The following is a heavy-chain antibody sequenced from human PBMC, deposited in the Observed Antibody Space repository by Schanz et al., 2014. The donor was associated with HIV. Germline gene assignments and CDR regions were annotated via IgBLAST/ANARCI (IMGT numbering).Heavy chain of an antibody. D-gene: IGHD4-17*01. CDR2: IGSGGGYK. Sequence: QLLESGGGLVQPGGLLRLSCAASGFTFSGFAMSWVRQTPGKGLEWVSSIGSGGGYKYYADSVNGRFTISRDNAKKSLHLQMSRLGAEDTAVYYCARDLHDYGDARTDYWGQGILVTVSS. CDR3: ARDLHDYGDARTDY. CDR1: GFTFSGFA. V-gene: IGHV3-21*01. J-gene: IGHJ4*02.